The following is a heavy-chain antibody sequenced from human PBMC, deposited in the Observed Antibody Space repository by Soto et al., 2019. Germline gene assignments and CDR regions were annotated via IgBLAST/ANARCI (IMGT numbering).Heavy chain of an antibody. Sequence: SLILSCAAFGFAVSSNYMTWVHLDQGKGLERVSLVYSGGATHYAASVKGRFTISTHSSQNTLFLQMNSLRDEDTAVYYCARDNPQWKAVAGIKGYYYYGMDVWGQGTTVTVSS. CDR1: GFAVSSNY. CDR2: VYSGGAT. CDR3: ARDNPQWKAVAGIKGYYYYGMDV. D-gene: IGHD6-19*01. V-gene: IGHV3-53*01. J-gene: IGHJ6*02.